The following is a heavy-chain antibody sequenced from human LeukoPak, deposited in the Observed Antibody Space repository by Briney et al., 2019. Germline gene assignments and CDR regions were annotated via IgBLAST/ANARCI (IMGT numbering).Heavy chain of an antibody. CDR1: GFTFSSYG. D-gene: IGHD3-10*01. V-gene: IGHV3-30*02. CDR2: IRYDGSNK. J-gene: IGHJ3*02. CDR3: AKQPYYYGSGSYYKGAFDI. Sequence: GGSLRLSCAASGFTFSSYGMHWVRQAPGKGLEWVAFIRYDGSNKYYADSVKGRFTISRDNSKNTPYLQMNSLRAEDTAVYYCAKQPYYYGSGSYYKGAFDIWGQGTMVTVSS.